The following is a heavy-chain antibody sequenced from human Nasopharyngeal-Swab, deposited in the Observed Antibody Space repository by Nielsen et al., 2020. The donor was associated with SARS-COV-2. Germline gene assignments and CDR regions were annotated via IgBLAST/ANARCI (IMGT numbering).Heavy chain of an antibody. Sequence: SETLSLTCTVSGGSISSGGYYWSWIRQHPGKGLEWIGYIYYSGSTYYNPSLKSRVTISVDTSKNQFSLKLSSVTAADTAVYYCARGGLQEDIVVVPAAMPFDYWGQGTLVTVSS. J-gene: IGHJ4*02. V-gene: IGHV4-31*03. CDR1: GGSISSGGYY. CDR3: ARGGLQEDIVVVPAAMPFDY. D-gene: IGHD2-2*01. CDR2: IYYSGST.